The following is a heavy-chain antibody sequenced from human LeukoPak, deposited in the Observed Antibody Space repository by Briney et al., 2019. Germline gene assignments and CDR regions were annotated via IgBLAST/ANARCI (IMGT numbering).Heavy chain of an antibody. CDR2: INHSGST. Sequence: SETLSLTCAVYGGSFSGYYWSWIRQPPGKGLEWIGEINHSGSTYYNPSLKSRVTFSVDTSMNQFSLKLNSVTAADTAVYYCARHVGYSIYRRKIDYWGQGTLVTVSS. CDR1: GGSFSGYY. CDR3: ARHVGYSIYRRKIDY. V-gene: IGHV4-34*01. D-gene: IGHD5-12*01. J-gene: IGHJ4*02.